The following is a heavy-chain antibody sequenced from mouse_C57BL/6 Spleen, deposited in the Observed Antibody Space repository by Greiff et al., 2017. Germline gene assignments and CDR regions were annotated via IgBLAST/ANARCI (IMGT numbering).Heavy chain of an antibody. V-gene: IGHV5-9-1*02. J-gene: IGHJ4*01. CDR2: ISSGGAYI. CDR1: GFTFRSYA. D-gene: IGHD2-4*01. Sequence: EVKLMESGAGLVKPGGSLKLSCAASGFTFRSYALSWVRQTPEKRLEWVAYISSGGAYIYYADPVKGRFTISRENARNTLYLQMSSLKSDDTAMYYCTRNDYSYAMDYWGQGTSVTVSS. CDR3: TRNDYSYAMDY.